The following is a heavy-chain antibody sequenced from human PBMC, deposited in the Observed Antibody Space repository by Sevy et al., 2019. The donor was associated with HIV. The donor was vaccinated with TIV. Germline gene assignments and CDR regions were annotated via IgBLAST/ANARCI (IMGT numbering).Heavy chain of an antibody. CDR3: ARYPADQYDRTGYNTRGGYFDS. CDR2: IYYSGRT. D-gene: IGHD3-22*01. Sequence: SETLSLTCTVSGDSITRSNYYWAWIRQPPGRGLEWIGSIYYSGRTYYNPSLKSRVTFSVDTSRNRFSLRLISVTAADTALYYCARYPADQYDRTGYNTRGGYFDSWGQGTLVTVSS. V-gene: IGHV4-39*01. J-gene: IGHJ4*02. CDR1: GDSITRSNYY.